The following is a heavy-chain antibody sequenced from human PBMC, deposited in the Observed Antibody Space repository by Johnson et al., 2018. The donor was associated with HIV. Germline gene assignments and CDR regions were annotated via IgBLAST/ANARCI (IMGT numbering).Heavy chain of an antibody. CDR2: IFSVGGA. Sequence: VQLVESGGGLVQPGGSLRLSCAASGFTFSSYAMSWVRQAPGKGLEWGSVIFSVGGAYYADSVKGRFTISRDNSKNKLYLQMNRLRAEDTAVYYCARSMTTVTVAFDIWGQGTMVTVSS. J-gene: IGHJ3*02. CDR3: ARSMTTVTVAFDI. V-gene: IGHV3-66*02. D-gene: IGHD4-17*01. CDR1: GFTFSSYA.